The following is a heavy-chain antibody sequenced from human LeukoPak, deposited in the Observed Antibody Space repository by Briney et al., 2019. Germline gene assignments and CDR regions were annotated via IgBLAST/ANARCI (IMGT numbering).Heavy chain of an antibody. CDR3: ARDADYYDSSGYYDY. Sequence: ASVKVSCKASGGTFSSYAISWVRQAPGQGLEWMGWISAYNGNTNYAQKLQGRVTMTTDTSTSTAYMELRSLRSDDTAVYYCARDADYYDSSGYYDYWGQGTLVTVSS. J-gene: IGHJ4*02. D-gene: IGHD3-22*01. V-gene: IGHV1-18*01. CDR2: ISAYNGNT. CDR1: GGTFSSYA.